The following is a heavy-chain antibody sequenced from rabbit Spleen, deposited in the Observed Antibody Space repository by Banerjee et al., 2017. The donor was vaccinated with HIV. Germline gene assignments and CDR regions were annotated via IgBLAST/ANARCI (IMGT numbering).Heavy chain of an antibody. J-gene: IGHJ6*01. CDR1: GFDFSSSDY. D-gene: IGHD7-1*01. Sequence: VESGGGLVKPGASLTLTCKASGFDFSSSDYMCWVRQAPGKGLEWISCIVGSSSGFTYSATWAKGRFTCSKTSSTTVTLQMTSLTVADTATYFCARDTATSFSSYGMDLWGPGTLVTVS. CDR3: ARDTATSFSSYGMDL. CDR2: IVGSSSGFT. V-gene: IGHV1S40*01.